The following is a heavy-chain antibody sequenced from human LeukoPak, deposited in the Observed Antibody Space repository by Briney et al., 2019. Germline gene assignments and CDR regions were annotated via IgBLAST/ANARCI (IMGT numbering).Heavy chain of an antibody. J-gene: IGHJ4*02. CDR2: INQDGSQK. D-gene: IGHD3-22*01. V-gene: IGHV3-7*01. CDR3: ATYADSSGSYYSDY. Sequence: GGSLRLSCAASKFTLCSYWMRWVRQGPGEGLEGVAPINQDGSQKYYVDSVKGRFTISRDNAENLLFLQMNSLRAEDTALYYCATYADSSGSYYSDYWGRGTLVTVSS. CDR1: KFTLCSYW.